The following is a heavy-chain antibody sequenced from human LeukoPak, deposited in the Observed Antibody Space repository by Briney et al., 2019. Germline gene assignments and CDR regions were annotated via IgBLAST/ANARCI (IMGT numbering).Heavy chain of an antibody. J-gene: IGHJ4*02. CDR3: AKDKFGGGIKTGTFDY. CDR2: ISATGAST. D-gene: IGHD3-16*01. CDR1: GFTFSSYA. Sequence: GGSLRLSCAASGFTFSSYAMSWVRQAPGKGLEWVSPISATGASTYYADSVKGRFTISRDNSKNTLYPQMNSLRAEDTALYYCAKDKFGGGIKTGTFDYWGQGTLVTVSS. V-gene: IGHV3-23*01.